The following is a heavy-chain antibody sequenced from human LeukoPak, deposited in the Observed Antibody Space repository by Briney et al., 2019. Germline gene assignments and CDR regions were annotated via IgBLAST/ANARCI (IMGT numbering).Heavy chain of an antibody. Sequence: GGSLRLSCAASGFTLSSYAMSWVRQAPGKGLEWVSTLSGSGGRTYYADSVKGRFTISRDNSKNTLYLQMNSLRPEDAAVYYCALAVAGTLDYWGQGTLVTVSS. CDR3: ALAVAGTLDY. CDR1: GFTLSSYA. D-gene: IGHD6-19*01. J-gene: IGHJ4*02. CDR2: LSGSGGRT. V-gene: IGHV3-23*01.